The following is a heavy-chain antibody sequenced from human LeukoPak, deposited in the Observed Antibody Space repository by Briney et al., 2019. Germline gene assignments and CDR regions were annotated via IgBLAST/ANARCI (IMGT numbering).Heavy chain of an antibody. Sequence: GESLKISCKAAGYSFTTLWIGWARQSPGKGLEWMGIIYPGDSDTSYSPSFQGQVTISADKSISTAYLQWSSLKTSYIAMYYCARTGYSSGWYGGFDNWGQGTLVTVSS. J-gene: IGHJ4*02. CDR2: IYPGDSDT. V-gene: IGHV5-51*01. CDR3: ARTGYSSGWYGGFDN. D-gene: IGHD6-19*01. CDR1: GYSFTTLW.